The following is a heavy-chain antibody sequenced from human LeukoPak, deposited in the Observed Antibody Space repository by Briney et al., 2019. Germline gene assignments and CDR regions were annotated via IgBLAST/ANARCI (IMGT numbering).Heavy chain of an antibody. CDR3: AREVVEPRSGYYFDY. CDR1: GGSISSSNW. V-gene: IGHV4-4*02. CDR2: IYHSGST. J-gene: IGHJ4*02. D-gene: IGHD2-2*01. Sequence: SETLSLTCAVSGGSISSSNWWSWVRQPPGKGLEWIGEIYHSGSTNYNPSLKSRFTISVDKSKNQFSLKLSSVTAADTAVYYCAREVVEPRSGYYFDYWGQGTLVTVSS.